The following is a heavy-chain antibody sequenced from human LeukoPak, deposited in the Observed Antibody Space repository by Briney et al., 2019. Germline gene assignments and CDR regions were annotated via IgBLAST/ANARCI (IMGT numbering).Heavy chain of an antibody. D-gene: IGHD3-22*01. CDR2: IYYSGST. CDR1: GGSISSYY. CDR3: ARTLYYYDSSGYPEPNWFDP. J-gene: IGHJ5*02. V-gene: IGHV4-59*01. Sequence: SETLSLTCTVSGGSISSYYWSWIWQPPGKGLEWIGYIYYSGSTNYNPSLKSRVTISVDTSKNQFSLKLSSVTAADTAVYYCARTLYYYDSSGYPEPNWFDPWGQGTLVTVSS.